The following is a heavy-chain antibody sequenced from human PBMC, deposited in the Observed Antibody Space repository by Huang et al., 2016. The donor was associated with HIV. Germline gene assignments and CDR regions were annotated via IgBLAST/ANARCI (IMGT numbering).Heavy chain of an antibody. CDR1: GFTFSGFA. D-gene: IGHD3-22*01. J-gene: IGHJ4*02. V-gene: IGHV3-48*01. CDR3: AREKYYYDTSGYSEYHMDH. Sequence: EVQLVESGGGLVQPGGSLRLSCAPSGFTFSGFALNWVRQAPGKGLEGISQISSDGDTMYYADSVKGRFTIPRYNDKTSLYLQMNSLRAEDTAVYYCAREKYYYDTSGYSEYHMDHWGQGTLVTVSS. CDR2: ISSDGDTM.